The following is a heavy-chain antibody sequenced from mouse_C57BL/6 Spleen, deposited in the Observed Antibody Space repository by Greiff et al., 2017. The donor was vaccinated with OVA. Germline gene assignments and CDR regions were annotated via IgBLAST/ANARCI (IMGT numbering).Heavy chain of an antibody. J-gene: IGHJ4*01. Sequence: VQLQQSGAELAKPGASVKLSCKASGYTFTSYWMHWVKQRPGQGLEWIGYINPSSGYTKYNPKFKDKATLTADKSSSTAYMQLSSLTYDDSAVYYCAISSNYDAKAMDYWGQGTSVTVSS. CDR3: AISSNYDAKAMDY. V-gene: IGHV1-7*01. D-gene: IGHD2-4*01. CDR1: GYTFTSYW. CDR2: INPSSGYT.